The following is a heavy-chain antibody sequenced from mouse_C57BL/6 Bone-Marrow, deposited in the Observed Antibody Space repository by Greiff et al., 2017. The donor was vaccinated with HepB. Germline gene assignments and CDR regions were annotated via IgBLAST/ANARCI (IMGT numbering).Heavy chain of an antibody. Sequence: QVQLQQPGAELVKPGASVKLSCKASGYTFTSYWMQWVKQRPGPGLEWIGEIDPSDSYTNYNQKFKGKATLTVDTSSSTAYMQLSSLTSEDSAVHYCARGYSNPFAYWGQGTLVTVSA. CDR3: ARGYSNPFAY. V-gene: IGHV1-50*01. CDR2: IDPSDSYT. J-gene: IGHJ3*01. CDR1: GYTFTSYW. D-gene: IGHD2-5*01.